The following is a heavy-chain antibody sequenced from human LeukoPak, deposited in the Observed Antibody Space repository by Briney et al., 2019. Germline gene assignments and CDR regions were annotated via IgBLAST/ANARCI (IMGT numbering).Heavy chain of an antibody. V-gene: IGHV1-2*04. Sequence: ASVKVSCTASGYTFTGYYMHWVQQAPGQGLEWMGWINPNSGGTNYAQKFQGWVTMTRDTSISTAYMELSRLRSDDTAVYYCAILPEGYCSGDSCYARDYWGQGTLVTVSS. D-gene: IGHD2-15*01. J-gene: IGHJ4*02. CDR3: AILPEGYCSGDSCYARDY. CDR2: INPNSGGT. CDR1: GYTFTGYY.